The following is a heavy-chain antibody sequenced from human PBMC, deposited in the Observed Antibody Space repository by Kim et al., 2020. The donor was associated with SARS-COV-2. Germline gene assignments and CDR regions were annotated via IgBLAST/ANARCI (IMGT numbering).Heavy chain of an antibody. J-gene: IGHJ6*02. D-gene: IGHD5-18*01. CDR3: ARAAEYSYGFDYYGMDV. CDR2: INPSGGST. V-gene: IGHV1-46*01. Sequence: ASVKVSCKASGYTFTSYYMHWVRQAPGQGLEWMGIINPSGGSTSYAQKFQGRVTMTRDTSTSTVYMELSSLRSEDTAVYYCARAAEYSYGFDYYGMDVWGQGTTVTVSS. CDR1: GYTFTSYY.